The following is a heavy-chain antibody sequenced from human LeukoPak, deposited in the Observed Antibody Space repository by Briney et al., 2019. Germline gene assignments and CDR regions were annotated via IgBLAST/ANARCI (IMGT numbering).Heavy chain of an antibody. Sequence: ASVKVSCKASGYTFTSYAMHWVRQAPGLRLEWMGWINAGNGNTKYSQKFQGRVTITRDTSASTAYMELSSLRSEDTAVYYCARDRDGPYYFDYWGQGTLVTVSS. V-gene: IGHV1-3*01. CDR1: GYTFTSYA. CDR3: ARDRDGPYYFDY. CDR2: INAGNGNT. D-gene: IGHD5-24*01. J-gene: IGHJ4*02.